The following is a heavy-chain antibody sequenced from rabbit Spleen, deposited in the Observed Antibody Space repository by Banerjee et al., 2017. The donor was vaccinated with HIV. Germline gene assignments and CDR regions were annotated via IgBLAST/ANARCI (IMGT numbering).Heavy chain of an antibody. Sequence: QEKLVESGGGLVQPEGSLTLTCTASGVSLNDKDVMCWVRQAPGKGLEWIGYIDPIFGSTYYANWVKGRFTISRDNAQNTVFLQLSSLTAADTATYFCARDGAGGSYFALWGPGTLVTVS. CDR1: GVSLNDKD. CDR3: ARDGAGGSYFAL. D-gene: IGHD8-1*01. V-gene: IGHV1S47*01. J-gene: IGHJ4*01. CDR2: IDPIFGST.